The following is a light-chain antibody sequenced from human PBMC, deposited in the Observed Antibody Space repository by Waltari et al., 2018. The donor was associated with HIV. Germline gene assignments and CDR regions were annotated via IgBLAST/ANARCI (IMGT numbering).Light chain of an antibody. CDR2: WAS. CDR3: QQYYSTPPFT. Sequence: DIVMTQSPDSLAVSLGERATINCKSSQSVLYSSNNKNYLAWYQQKPGQPPKLLIYWASTRESGVPDRFCGSGSGTDFTLTISSLQAEDVAVYYCQQYYSTPPFTFGPGTKVDIK. J-gene: IGKJ3*01. V-gene: IGKV4-1*01. CDR1: QSVLYSSNNKNY.